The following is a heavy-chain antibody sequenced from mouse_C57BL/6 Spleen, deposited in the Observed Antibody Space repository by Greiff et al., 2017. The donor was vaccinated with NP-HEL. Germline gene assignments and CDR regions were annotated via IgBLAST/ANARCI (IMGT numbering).Heavy chain of an antibody. J-gene: IGHJ2*01. V-gene: IGHV14-3*01. CDR2: IDPANGNT. Sequence: EVKLVESVAELVRPGASVKLSCTASGFNIKNTYMHWVKQRPEQGLEWIGRIDPANGNTKYAPKFQGKATITADTSSNTAYLQLSSLTSEDTAIYYCARDYGSSPDYFDYWGQGTTLTVSS. D-gene: IGHD1-1*01. CDR3: ARDYGSSPDYFDY. CDR1: GFNIKNTY.